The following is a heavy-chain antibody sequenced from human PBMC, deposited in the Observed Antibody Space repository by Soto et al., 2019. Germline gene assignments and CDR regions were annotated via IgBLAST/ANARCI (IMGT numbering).Heavy chain of an antibody. J-gene: IGHJ3*02. CDR2: IYFSGST. CDR1: GGSITSSSYY. CDR3: ASQRGGWYYAFDI. Sequence: SETLSLTRTFSGGSITSSSYYWGWIRQPPGKGLEWIGSIYFSGSTYYNPSLKSRVTISVDTSKNQFSLKLSSVTAADTAVYYCASQRGGWYYAFDIWGQGTMVTVSS. V-gene: IGHV4-39*01. D-gene: IGHD6-19*01.